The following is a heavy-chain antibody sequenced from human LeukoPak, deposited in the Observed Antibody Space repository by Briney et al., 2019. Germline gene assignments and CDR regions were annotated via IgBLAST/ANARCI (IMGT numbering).Heavy chain of an antibody. D-gene: IGHD5-24*01. V-gene: IGHV3-20*04. CDR1: GYKFDDYG. CDR2: ITWRGGST. Sequence: GGSLRLSCAASGYKFDDYGMSWVRQVPGKGLEWVSGITWRGGSTAYADSVKGRFTISRDNAKNSLYLQMNSLRAEDTAVYYCASGRRAMATIPDYWGQGTLVTVSS. J-gene: IGHJ4*02. CDR3: ASGRRAMATIPDY.